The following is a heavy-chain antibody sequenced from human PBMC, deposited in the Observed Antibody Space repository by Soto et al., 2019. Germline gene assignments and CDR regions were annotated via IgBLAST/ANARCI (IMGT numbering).Heavy chain of an antibody. CDR2: ISYDGSNK. CDR3: AKDGPVGATPYFDY. CDR1: GFTFSSYG. V-gene: IGHV3-30*18. D-gene: IGHD1-26*01. Sequence: QVQLVESGGGVVQPGRSLRLSCAASGFTFSSYGMHWVRQAPGKGLEWVAVISYDGSNKYYADSVKGRFTISRDNSKNTLYLQMNSLRAEDTAVYYCAKDGPVGATPYFDYWGQGPLVTVSS. J-gene: IGHJ4*02.